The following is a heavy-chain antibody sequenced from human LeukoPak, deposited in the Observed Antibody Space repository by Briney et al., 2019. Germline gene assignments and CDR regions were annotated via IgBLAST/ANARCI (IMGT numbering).Heavy chain of an antibody. CDR3: ARGTAMANLGGLD. J-gene: IGHJ4*02. Sequence: PGGSLRLSCAASGFTHSNYWMTWVRQAPGKGLEWVANIKQDGSEKYYVDSVKGRFTISRDNAKNSLYLQMNSLRAEDTAVYYCARGTAMANLGGLDWGQGTLVTVSS. D-gene: IGHD5-18*01. CDR1: GFTHSNYW. CDR2: IKQDGSEK. V-gene: IGHV3-7*01.